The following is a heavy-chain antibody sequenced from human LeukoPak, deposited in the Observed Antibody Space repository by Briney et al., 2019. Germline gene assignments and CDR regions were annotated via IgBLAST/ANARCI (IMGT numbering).Heavy chain of an antibody. V-gene: IGHV3-23*01. CDR2: INNSGGGT. Sequence: AGGSLRLSCVASGFTFSNYAMNWVRQAPGEGLEWVSSINNSGGGTYYADSVKGRFTISRDNSKNTLYLQMNSLRAEDTAVYYCAKELVVGATTNYWGQGTLVTVSS. CDR3: AKELVVGATTNY. D-gene: IGHD1-26*01. J-gene: IGHJ4*02. CDR1: GFTFSNYA.